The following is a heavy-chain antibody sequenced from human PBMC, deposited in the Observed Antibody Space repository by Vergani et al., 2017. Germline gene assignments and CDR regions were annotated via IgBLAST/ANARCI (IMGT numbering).Heavy chain of an antibody. CDR1: GFTFNQYG. V-gene: IGHV3-33*01. D-gene: IGHD1-14*01. J-gene: IGHJ5*02. CDR3: ARDLRLLYNRFDP. CDR2: TWYDGNNK. Sequence: QVQLVESGGGVVQPGRSLRLSCAASGFTFNQYGMHWVRQAPGKGLEWVAVTWYDGNNKQYADSVKGRFTISIDNSKSTMYLQMNSLRDEDTGVYYCARDLRLLYNRFDPWGQGTLVTVSS.